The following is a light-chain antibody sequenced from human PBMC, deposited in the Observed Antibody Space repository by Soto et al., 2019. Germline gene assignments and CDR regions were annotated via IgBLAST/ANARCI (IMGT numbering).Light chain of an antibody. Sequence: EVVLTQSPATLSLSPGERATLSCRASESIGNYLAWYQQKLGQAPKLLIYDASHRAIGIPGRFSGDGSGTDFTRTISSLDPEDFAVYYCQWRSDWPPRLTFGGGTKVEIQ. CDR2: DAS. J-gene: IGKJ4*01. V-gene: IGKV3-11*01. CDR3: QWRSDWPPRLT. CDR1: ESIGNY.